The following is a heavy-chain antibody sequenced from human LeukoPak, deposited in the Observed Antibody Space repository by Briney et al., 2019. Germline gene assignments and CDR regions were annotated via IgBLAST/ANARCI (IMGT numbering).Heavy chain of an antibody. CDR1: GYTFTSYG. Sequence: ASVKVSCKASGYTFTSYGISWVRQAPGQGLEWMGWISAYNGNTNYAQKLQGRVTMTTDTSTSTAYMELRSLRSDDTAVYYCARAPLYCSSTSCYSYYFDYWGQGTLVTVSS. V-gene: IGHV1-18*01. J-gene: IGHJ4*02. CDR2: ISAYNGNT. CDR3: ARAPLYCSSTSCYSYYFDY. D-gene: IGHD2-2*01.